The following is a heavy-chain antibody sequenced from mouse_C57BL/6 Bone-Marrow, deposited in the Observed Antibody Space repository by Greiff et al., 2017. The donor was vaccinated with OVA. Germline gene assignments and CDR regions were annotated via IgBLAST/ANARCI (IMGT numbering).Heavy chain of an antibody. D-gene: IGHD3-1*01. CDR2: IYPRSGNT. J-gene: IGHJ1*03. CDR1: GYTFTSYG. V-gene: IGHV1-81*01. CDR3: ARSGERYFDV. Sequence: LEESGAELARPGASVKLSCKASGYTFTSYGISWVKQRTGQGLEWIGEIYPRSGNTYYNEKFKGKATLTADKSSSTAYMELRSLTSEDSAVYFCARSGERYFDVWGTGTAVTVSS.